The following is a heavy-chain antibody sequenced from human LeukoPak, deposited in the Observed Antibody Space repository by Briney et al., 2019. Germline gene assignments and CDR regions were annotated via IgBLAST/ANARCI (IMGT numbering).Heavy chain of an antibody. Sequence: GGSLRLSCAAPGFTVSSKYMSWVRQAPGKGLEWVSIIYPGGTTYYADSVKGRFTISRDNSKNTLYLQMNSLRAEVTAEYYCATPSRAYYGDSIFDYWGQGTLVTVSS. D-gene: IGHD4-17*01. J-gene: IGHJ4*02. V-gene: IGHV3-66*01. CDR2: IYPGGTT. CDR1: GFTVSSKY. CDR3: ATPSRAYYGDSIFDY.